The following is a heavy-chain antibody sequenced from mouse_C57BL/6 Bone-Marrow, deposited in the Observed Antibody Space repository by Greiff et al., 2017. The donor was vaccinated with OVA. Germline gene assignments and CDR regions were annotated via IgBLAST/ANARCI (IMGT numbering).Heavy chain of an antibody. Sequence: VQLQQSGAVLVRPGASVQLSCTASGFNFHVYYMHWLMPRPYQCLAWIGRIDPEDGDTEYAPKFQGKATMTADTSSNTAYLQLSSLTSEDTAVYYCTTPLHDYDVDYWGQGTTLTVSS. CDR2: IDPEDGDT. J-gene: IGHJ2*01. CDR3: TTPLHDYDVDY. CDR1: GFNFHVYY. D-gene: IGHD2-4*01. V-gene: IGHV14-1*01.